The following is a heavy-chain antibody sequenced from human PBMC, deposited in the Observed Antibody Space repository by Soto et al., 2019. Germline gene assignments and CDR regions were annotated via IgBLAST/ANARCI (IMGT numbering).Heavy chain of an antibody. D-gene: IGHD1-1*01. J-gene: IGHJ5*02. CDR3: ATGTNGTTGWYHP. Sequence: QEQLVQSGTEVKKPGASVTVSCKSSGYTFTDFYLHWLRQAPGQGLEWVGWINPKTGDTKSSQNFQGRVTTSRDTSVSTAYIDLTSLTSDDTAMYYCATGTNGTTGWYHPWGQGTRVTVSS. V-gene: IGHV1-2*02. CDR1: GYTFTDFY. CDR2: INPKTGDT.